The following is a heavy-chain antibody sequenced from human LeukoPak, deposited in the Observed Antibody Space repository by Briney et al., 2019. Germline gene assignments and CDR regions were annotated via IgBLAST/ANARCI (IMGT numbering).Heavy chain of an antibody. J-gene: IGHJ4*02. CDR1: GYTFTSYG. CDR2: ISAYNGNT. D-gene: IGHD3-22*01. V-gene: IGHV1-18*01. Sequence: GASVKVSFKASGYTFTSYGISWVRQAPGQGLEWMGWISAYNGNTNYAQKLQGRVTMTTDTSTSTAYMELRSLRSDDTAVYYCARDRKYPYYDSSGYYPIDYWGQGTLVTVSS. CDR3: ARDRKYPYYDSSGYYPIDY.